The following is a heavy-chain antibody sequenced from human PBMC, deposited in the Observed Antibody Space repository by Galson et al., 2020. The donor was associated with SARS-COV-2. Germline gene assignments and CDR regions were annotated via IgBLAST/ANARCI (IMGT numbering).Heavy chain of an antibody. CDR2: VQYDGSHE. CDR1: GFTFNNYG. V-gene: IGHV3-30*02. D-gene: IGHD3-3*01. J-gene: IGHJ1*01. Sequence: GGSLRLSCAASGFTFNNYGINWVRQAPDKGLEWVAFVQYDGSHERYADSVKGRFTISRDNSKNTVYLQMNSLGPEDTAVYYCSRMRNEMDVDMIFVHGGQGALVTVSS. CDR3: SRMRNEMDVDMIFVH.